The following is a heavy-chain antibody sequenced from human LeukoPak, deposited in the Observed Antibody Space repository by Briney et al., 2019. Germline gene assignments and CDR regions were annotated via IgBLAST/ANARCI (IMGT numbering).Heavy chain of an antibody. J-gene: IGHJ4*02. CDR2: IYSSGSR. Sequence: SETLSLTCTVSGDSLDGHYWYWIRQPAGKGLEWIGRIYSSGSRNYAPSLKSRVTISVDTSKNQFSLKLSSVTAADTAVYYCARVRWLQRSQPKWGSGDYWGQGTLVTVSS. CDR3: ARVRWLQRSQPKWGSGDY. V-gene: IGHV4-4*07. D-gene: IGHD5-24*01. CDR1: GDSLDGHY.